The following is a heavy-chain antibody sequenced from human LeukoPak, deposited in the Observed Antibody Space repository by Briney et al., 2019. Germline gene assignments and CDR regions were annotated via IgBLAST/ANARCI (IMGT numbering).Heavy chain of an antibody. Sequence: SVKVSCKVSGGTFSSYAISWVRQAPGQGLEWMGGIIPIFGTANYAQKFQGRVTITADESTSTAYMELSSLRSEDTAVYYCARGGYSGYDVYYFDYWGQGTLVTVSS. CDR3: ARGGYSGYDVYYFDY. V-gene: IGHV1-69*01. CDR2: IIPIFGTA. CDR1: GGTFSSYA. J-gene: IGHJ4*02. D-gene: IGHD5-12*01.